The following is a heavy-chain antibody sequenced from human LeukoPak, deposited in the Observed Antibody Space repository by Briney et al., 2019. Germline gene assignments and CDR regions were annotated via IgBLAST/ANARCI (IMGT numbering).Heavy chain of an antibody. CDR2: ISAYNGNT. Sequence: AASVKVSCKASGYTFTSYGISWVRQAPGQGLEWMGWISAYNGNTNYAQKLQGRVTMTTDTSTSTAYMELRSLRSDDTAVYYCARDLPSYYYDSSGPLAGRKHSPFYYFDYWGQGTLVTVSS. CDR3: ARDLPSYYYDSSGPLAGRKHSPFYYFDY. CDR1: GYTFTSYG. D-gene: IGHD3-22*01. V-gene: IGHV1-18*01. J-gene: IGHJ4*02.